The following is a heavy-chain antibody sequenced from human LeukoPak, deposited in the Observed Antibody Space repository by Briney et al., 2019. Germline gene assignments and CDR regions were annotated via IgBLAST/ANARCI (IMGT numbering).Heavy chain of an antibody. Sequence: GGSLRLSCAASGFTFSSYAMSWVRQAPGKGLEWVSAISGSGGSTYYADSVKGRFTISRDNSKNTLYLQMDSLRAEDTAVYYCAKRTTPNSGSYYNWFDPWGQGTLVTVSA. D-gene: IGHD1-26*01. CDR1: GFTFSSYA. J-gene: IGHJ5*02. CDR3: AKRTTPNSGSYYNWFDP. V-gene: IGHV3-23*01. CDR2: ISGSGGST.